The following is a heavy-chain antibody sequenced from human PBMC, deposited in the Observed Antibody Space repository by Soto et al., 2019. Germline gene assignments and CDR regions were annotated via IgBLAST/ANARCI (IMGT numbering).Heavy chain of an antibody. V-gene: IGHV4-39*01. CDR3: ARHKTYYYDSSGPWWFDP. J-gene: IGHJ5*02. CDR2: IYYSGST. D-gene: IGHD3-22*01. Sequence: SETLSLTCTVSGGSISSSSYYWGWIRQPPGKGLEWIGSIYYSGSTYYNPSLKSRVTISEDTSKNQFSLKLSSVTAADTAVYYCARHKTYYYDSSGPWWFDPWGQGTLVTVSS. CDR1: GGSISSSSYY.